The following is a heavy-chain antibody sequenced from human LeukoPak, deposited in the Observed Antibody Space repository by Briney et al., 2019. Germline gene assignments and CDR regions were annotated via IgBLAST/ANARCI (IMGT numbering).Heavy chain of an antibody. J-gene: IGHJ4*02. Sequence: PSETLSLTCAVYGGSFSGYYWSRIRQPPGKGLEWIGEINYSGSTNYNPSLKSRVTISVDTSKNQFSLKLSSVTAADTAVYYCAGGVCSGGSCYSEWNYWGQGTLVTVSS. CDR2: INYSGST. D-gene: IGHD2-15*01. CDR1: GGSFSGYY. CDR3: AGGVCSGGSCYSEWNY. V-gene: IGHV4-34*01.